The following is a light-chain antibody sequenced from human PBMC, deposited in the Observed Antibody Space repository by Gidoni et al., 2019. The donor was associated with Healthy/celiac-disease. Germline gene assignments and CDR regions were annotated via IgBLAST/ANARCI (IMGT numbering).Light chain of an antibody. CDR3: QKYNSAPQT. V-gene: IGKV1-27*01. CDR2: AAS. Sequence: DIQMTQSPSSLSASVGDRVTITCRASQGISNYLAWYQQKPGKVPKILIYAASTLQSVVPSRLSGSGSGTDFTLTISSLQPEDGATYYCQKYNSAPQTFGQGTKVEIK. CDR1: QGISNY. J-gene: IGKJ1*01.